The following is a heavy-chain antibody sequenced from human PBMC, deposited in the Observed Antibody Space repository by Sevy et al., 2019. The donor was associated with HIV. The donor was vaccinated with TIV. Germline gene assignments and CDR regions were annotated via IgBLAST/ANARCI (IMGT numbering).Heavy chain of an antibody. CDR2: ISYDGSNK. V-gene: IGHV3-30-3*01. CDR3: AGGRRSRDGYNSSLDY. D-gene: IGHD5-12*01. CDR1: GFTFSSYA. J-gene: IGHJ4*02. Sequence: GGSLRLSCAASGFTFSSYAMHWVRQAPGKGLEWVAVISYDGSNKYYADSVKGRFTISRDNSKNTLYLQMNSLRAEDTAVYYRAGGRRSRDGYNSSLDYWGQGTLVTVSS.